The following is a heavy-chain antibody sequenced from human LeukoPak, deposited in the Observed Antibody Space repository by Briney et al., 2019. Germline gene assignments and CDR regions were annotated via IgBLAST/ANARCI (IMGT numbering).Heavy chain of an antibody. V-gene: IGHV1-18*01. CDR2: ISAYNGNT. CDR1: GYTFTSYG. J-gene: IGHJ4*02. CDR3: ARVPETGDSSGYLDY. Sequence: GASVKVSCKASGYTFTSYGISWVRQAPGQGLEWMGWISAYNGNTNYAQKLQGRVTMTTDTSTSTAYMELRSLRSDDTAVYYCARVPETGDSSGYLDYWGQGTLVTVSS. D-gene: IGHD3-22*01.